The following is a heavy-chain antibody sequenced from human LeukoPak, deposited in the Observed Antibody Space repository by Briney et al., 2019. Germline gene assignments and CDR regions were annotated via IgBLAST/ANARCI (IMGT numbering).Heavy chain of an antibody. J-gene: IGHJ4*02. V-gene: IGHV4-34*01. CDR2: INHGGST. D-gene: IGHD3-10*01. CDR3: ARGEIDYYGSGSYWSPIDY. CDR1: GGSFSGYY. Sequence: SETLSLTCAVYGGSFSGYYWSWIRQPPGKGLEWIGEINHGGSTNYNPSLKSRVTISVDTSKNKFSLKLSSVTAADTAVYYCARGEIDYYGSGSYWSPIDYWGQGTLVTVSS.